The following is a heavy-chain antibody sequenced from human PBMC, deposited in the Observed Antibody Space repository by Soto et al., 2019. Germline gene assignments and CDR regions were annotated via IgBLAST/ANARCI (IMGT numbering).Heavy chain of an antibody. CDR1: GFTFNNYA. CDR3: AKRTTGWYFDL. V-gene: IGHV3-23*01. J-gene: IGHJ2*01. Sequence: EVQLLESGGGLVQPGGSLRLSCAAAGFTFNNYAMNWVRQAPGKGLEGVSVISGSGGSTYYADSVKGRFTISRDNSKKPRYLQMNSLRAEDTAVYYCAKRTTGWYFDLWGSGTMVTVYS. CDR2: ISGSGGST.